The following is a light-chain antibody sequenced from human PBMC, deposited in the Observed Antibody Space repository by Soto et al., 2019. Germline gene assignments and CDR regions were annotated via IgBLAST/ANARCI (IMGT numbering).Light chain of an antibody. Sequence: STMCDPLRERVTITCRASQTISSWLAWYQQKPGKAPKLLIYAASTMESGIPSRFSGSGSGTDFTLTISSLQPEDFATYYCQQYNSYPLTFGGGTKLDIK. CDR2: AAS. CDR3: QQYNSYPLT. CDR1: QTISSW. J-gene: IGKJ4*01. V-gene: IGKV1-5*01.